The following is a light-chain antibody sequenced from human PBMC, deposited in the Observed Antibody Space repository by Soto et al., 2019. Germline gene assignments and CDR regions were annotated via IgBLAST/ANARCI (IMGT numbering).Light chain of an antibody. Sequence: EIVMTQSPATLSVSPGDRVTRSCRASETLSNNLAWFHQKPGQAPRLLIYGATTRATGVPARFSGSGSGTEFTLTISSLQSEDFAIYYCQQYNNWPPRFTFGPGTKVDIK. CDR3: QQYNNWPPRFT. J-gene: IGKJ3*01. CDR1: ETLSNN. CDR2: GAT. V-gene: IGKV3-15*01.